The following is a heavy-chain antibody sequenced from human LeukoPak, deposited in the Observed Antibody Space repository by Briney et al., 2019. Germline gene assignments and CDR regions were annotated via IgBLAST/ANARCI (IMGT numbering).Heavy chain of an antibody. V-gene: IGHV3-11*01. CDR1: GFTFSDYY. Sequence: PGGSLRLSCAASGFTFSDYYMSWIRQAPGKGPEWVSYISSSGSTIYYADSVKGRFTISRDNAKNSLYLQMNSLRAEDTAVYYCARGRDTAMVSPFDYWGQGTLVTVSS. CDR2: ISSSGSTI. CDR3: ARGRDTAMVSPFDY. D-gene: IGHD5-18*01. J-gene: IGHJ4*02.